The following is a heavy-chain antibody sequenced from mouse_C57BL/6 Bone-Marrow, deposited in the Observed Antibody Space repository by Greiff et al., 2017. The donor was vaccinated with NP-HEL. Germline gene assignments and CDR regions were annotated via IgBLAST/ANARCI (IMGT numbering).Heavy chain of an antibody. Sequence: VRLQQSGAELVRPGASVTLSCKASGYTFTDYEMHWVKQTPVHGLEWIGAIDPETGGTAYNQKFKGKAILTADKSSSTAYMELRSLTSEDSAVYYCTRWTDYWGQGTTLTVSS. CDR1: GYTFTDYE. CDR2: IDPETGGT. V-gene: IGHV1-15*01. J-gene: IGHJ2*01. CDR3: TRWTDY.